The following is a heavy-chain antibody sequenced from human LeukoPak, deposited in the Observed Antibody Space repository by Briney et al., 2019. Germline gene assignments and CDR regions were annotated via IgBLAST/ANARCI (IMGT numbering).Heavy chain of an antibody. J-gene: IGHJ4*02. CDR1: GYTFTSYD. CDR2: MNPNSGNT. Sequence: GASVKVSCKASGYTFTSYDINWVRQATGQGLEWMGWMNPNSGNTGYAQKFQGRVTMTEDTSTDTAYMELSSLRSEDTAVYYCATGWFGEGDYWGQGTLVTVSS. D-gene: IGHD3-10*01. V-gene: IGHV1-8*02. CDR3: ATGWFGEGDY.